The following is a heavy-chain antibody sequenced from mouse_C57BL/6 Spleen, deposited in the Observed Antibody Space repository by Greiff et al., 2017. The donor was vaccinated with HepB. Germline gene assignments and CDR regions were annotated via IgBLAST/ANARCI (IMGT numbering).Heavy chain of an antibody. Sequence: EVQVVESEGGLVQPGSSMKLSCTASGFTFSDYYMAWVRQVPEKGLEWVANINYDGSSTYYLDSLKSRFIISRDNAKNILYLQMSSLKSEDTATYYCARDGGSSYGYAMDYWGQGTSVTVSS. CDR3: ARDGGSSYGYAMDY. D-gene: IGHD1-1*01. J-gene: IGHJ4*01. CDR1: GFTFSDYY. V-gene: IGHV5-16*01. CDR2: INYDGSST.